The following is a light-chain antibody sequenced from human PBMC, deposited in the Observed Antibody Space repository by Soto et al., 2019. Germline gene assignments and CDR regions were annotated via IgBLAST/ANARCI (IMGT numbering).Light chain of an antibody. CDR2: EVS. CDR3: CSYAGSSWV. Sequence: QSALTQPASVSGSPGQSITISCTGTSSDVGSYNLVSWYQQHPGKAPKLMIYEVSKRPSGVSNGFSGSKSGNTASLTISGLQAEDEADYYCCSYAGSSWVFGGGTKVTVL. J-gene: IGLJ3*02. V-gene: IGLV2-23*02. CDR1: SSDVGSYNL.